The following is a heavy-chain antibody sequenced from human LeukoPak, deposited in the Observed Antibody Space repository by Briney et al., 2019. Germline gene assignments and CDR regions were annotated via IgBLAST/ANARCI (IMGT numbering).Heavy chain of an antibody. Sequence: GGSLRLSCTASEFTFSTYSMNWVRQAPGKGLEWVSYISSSGITIFYADSVKGRFTISRDNAKNSLYLQMNSLRAEDTAVYYCARDQYGSGDGYYMDVWGKGTTVTISS. CDR2: ISSSGITI. CDR3: ARDQYGSGDGYYMDV. J-gene: IGHJ6*03. CDR1: EFTFSTYS. D-gene: IGHD3-10*01. V-gene: IGHV3-48*04.